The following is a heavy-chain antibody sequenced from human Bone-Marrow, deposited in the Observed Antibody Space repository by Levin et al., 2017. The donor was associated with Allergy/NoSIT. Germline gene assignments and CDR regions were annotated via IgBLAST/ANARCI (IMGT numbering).Heavy chain of an antibody. Sequence: GGSLRLSCEVSGFTFSDAYMNWIRQSPGKGLEWIAYISVSGSDMRYADSVKGRFTISRDNPKNSLYLEMNNLRVEDTALYYCVKDARLASSWGQGTLVTVSS. V-gene: IGHV3-11*01. CDR1: GFTFSDAY. CDR2: ISVSGSDM. J-gene: IGHJ5*02. D-gene: IGHD3-3*02. CDR3: VKDARLASS.